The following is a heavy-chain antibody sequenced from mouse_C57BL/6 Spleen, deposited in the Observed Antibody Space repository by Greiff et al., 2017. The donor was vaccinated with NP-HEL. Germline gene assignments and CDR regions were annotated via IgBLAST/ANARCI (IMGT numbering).Heavy chain of an antibody. J-gene: IGHJ4*01. V-gene: IGHV1-26*01. Sequence: VQLQQSGPELVKPGASVKISCKASGYTFTDYYMNWVKQSHGKSLEWIGDINPNNGGTSYNQKFKGKATLTVDKSSSTAYMELRSLTSEDSAVYYCARKGTYYGSSYRYAMDYWGQGTSVTVSS. CDR3: ARKGTYYGSSYRYAMDY. D-gene: IGHD1-1*01. CDR1: GYTFTDYY. CDR2: INPNNGGT.